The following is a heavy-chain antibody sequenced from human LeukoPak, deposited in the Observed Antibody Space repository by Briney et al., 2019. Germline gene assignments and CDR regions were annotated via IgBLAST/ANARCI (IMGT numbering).Heavy chain of an antibody. V-gene: IGHV1-8*01. Sequence: GASVKVSCKASGYTFTSYDINWVRQATGQGLEWMGWMNPNSGNTGYAQKFQGRVTMTRNTSISTAYMELSSLRSEDTAVYYCARSQRGAVAPYYYYGMDVWGQGTTVTVSS. J-gene: IGHJ6*02. CDR1: GYTFTSYD. D-gene: IGHD6-19*01. CDR2: MNPNSGNT. CDR3: ARSQRGAVAPYYYYGMDV.